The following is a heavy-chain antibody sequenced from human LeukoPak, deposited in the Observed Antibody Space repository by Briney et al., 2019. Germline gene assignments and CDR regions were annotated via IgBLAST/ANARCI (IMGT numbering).Heavy chain of an antibody. CDR2: ISSSTSRI. CDR3: ARHIHWAFDY. Sequence: LAGGSLRLSCGASGFTFNSYSMSGVRQAPGKGLEWVSYISSSTSRIYYADSVKGRFTISRDSARRSLFLQMNSLRDEDTAVYYCARHIHWAFDYWCQGTLVTVSS. CDR1: GFTFNSYS. J-gene: IGHJ4*02. V-gene: IGHV3-48*02. D-gene: IGHD7-27*01.